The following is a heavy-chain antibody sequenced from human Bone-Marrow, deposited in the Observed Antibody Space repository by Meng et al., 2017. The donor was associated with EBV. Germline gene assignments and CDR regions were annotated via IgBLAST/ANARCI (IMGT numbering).Heavy chain of an antibody. D-gene: IGHD2-21*01. CDR2: INSDGSST. V-gene: IGHV3-74*01. J-gene: IGHJ4*02. Sequence: EVQLVESXXGLVQXGGSLRLSCAASGFTFSSYWMHWVRQAPGKGLVWVSRINSDGSSTSYADSVKGRFTISRDNAKNTLYLQMNSLRAEDTAVYYCARGWGGAIFDYWGQGTLVTVSS. CDR3: ARGWGGAIFDY. CDR1: GFTFSSYW.